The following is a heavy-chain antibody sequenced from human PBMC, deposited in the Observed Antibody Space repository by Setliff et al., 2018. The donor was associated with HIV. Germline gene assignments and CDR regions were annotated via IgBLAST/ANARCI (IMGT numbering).Heavy chain of an antibody. D-gene: IGHD2-21*02. J-gene: IGHJ2*01. CDR1: GGSFSGYY. Sequence: SETLSLTCAVYGGSFSGYYWGWIRQPPGKGLEWIGSVSHTGSPYYNPSLKSRVTISVDTSKNHFSLKLSSVTAADTAVYYCARHDGTYCGGDCYLLGYFDLWGRGTLVTVSS. V-gene: IGHV4-38-2*01. CDR3: ARHDGTYCGGDCYLLGYFDL. CDR2: VSHTGSP.